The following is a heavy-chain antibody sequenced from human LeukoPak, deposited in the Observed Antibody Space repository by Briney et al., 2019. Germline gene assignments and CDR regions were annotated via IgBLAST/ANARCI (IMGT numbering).Heavy chain of an antibody. D-gene: IGHD6-6*01. CDR3: TSLPSGGSIGDY. Sequence: GGSLRLSCAASGFTFSNYYMNWIRQAPGKGLEWVSKISSSGSDTDYADSVKGRFTISRDNAKNSLYLQMNSLRAEETAVYYCTSLPSGGSIGDYWGQGTLVIVSS. J-gene: IGHJ4*02. CDR2: ISSSGSDT. CDR1: GFTFSNYY. V-gene: IGHV3-11*06.